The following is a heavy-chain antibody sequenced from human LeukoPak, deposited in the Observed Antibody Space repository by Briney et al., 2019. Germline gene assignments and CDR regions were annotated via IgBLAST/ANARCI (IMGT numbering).Heavy chain of an antibody. V-gene: IGHV3-21*01. CDR1: GFTFSSYI. D-gene: IGHD1-1*01. Sequence: GGSLRLSCASSGFTFSSYIMNWVRQAPGKGLEWVSSISSSSSYIYYADSVKGRFTISRDNAKNSLYLQMNSLRAEDTAVYYCARGHSGTTTYFDYWGQGTLVTVSS. CDR3: ARGHSGTTTYFDY. J-gene: IGHJ4*02. CDR2: ISSSSSYI.